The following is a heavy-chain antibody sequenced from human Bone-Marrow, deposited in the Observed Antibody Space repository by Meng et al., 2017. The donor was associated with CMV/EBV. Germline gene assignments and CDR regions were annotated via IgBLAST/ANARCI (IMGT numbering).Heavy chain of an antibody. D-gene: IGHD2-2*01. CDR1: GYTFTSYY. CDR3: AREPAAIQSGSFFDY. CDR2: INPSGGST. Sequence: ASVKVSCKASGYTFTSYYMHWVRQAPGQGLEWMGIINPSGGSTSYAQKFQGRVTMTRDTSTSTVYMELSSLRSEDTAVYYCAREPAAIQSGSFFDYWGQGTLVTGSS. J-gene: IGHJ4*02. V-gene: IGHV1-46*01.